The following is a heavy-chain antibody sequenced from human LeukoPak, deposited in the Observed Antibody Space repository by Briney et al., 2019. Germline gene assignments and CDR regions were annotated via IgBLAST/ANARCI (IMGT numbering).Heavy chain of an antibody. D-gene: IGHD3-3*01. CDR3: ARGLFGVLYDY. J-gene: IGHJ4*02. V-gene: IGHV3-7*01. CDR1: GFTFSSYW. Sequence: GGSLRLSCAASGFTFSSYWMSRVRQAPGKGLDCVANIKQDGSEKYYVDSVKGRFTISRDNAKNSLYLQMNSLRAEDTAVYYCARGLFGVLYDYWGQGTLVTVSS. CDR2: IKQDGSEK.